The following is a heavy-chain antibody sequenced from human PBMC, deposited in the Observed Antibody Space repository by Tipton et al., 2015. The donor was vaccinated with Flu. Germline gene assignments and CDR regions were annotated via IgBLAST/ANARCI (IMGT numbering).Heavy chain of an antibody. D-gene: IGHD2-2*01. CDR2: IWYDGSNK. J-gene: IGHJ6*02. CDR1: GFTFSSYA. Sequence: SLRLSCAASGFTFSSYAMHWVRQLPGKGLQWVAVIWYDGSNKYYLDSVKGRFTVSRDTSRNTLYLEMNSLRAEDSAVYYCVRDDTAARPPNYFYGMDFWGQGTPATVSS. V-gene: IGHV3-33*01. CDR3: VRDDTAARPPNYFYGMDF.